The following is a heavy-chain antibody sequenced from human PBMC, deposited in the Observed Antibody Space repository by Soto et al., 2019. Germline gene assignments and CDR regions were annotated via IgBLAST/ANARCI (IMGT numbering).Heavy chain of an antibody. D-gene: IGHD1-26*01. CDR2: ISYDGSNK. CDR3: AKVYSGTDY. CDR1: GFTFSSYG. Sequence: GGSLRLSCAASGFTFSSYGMHWVRQAPGKGLEWVAVISYDGSNKYYADSVKGRFTISRDNSKNTLYLQMNSLRAEDTAVYYCAKVYSGTDYWGQGTLVTVSS. V-gene: IGHV3-30*18. J-gene: IGHJ4*02.